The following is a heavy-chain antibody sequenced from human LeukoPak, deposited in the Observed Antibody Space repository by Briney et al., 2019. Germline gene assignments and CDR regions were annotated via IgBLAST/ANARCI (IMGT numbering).Heavy chain of an antibody. CDR3: ARDVTGQWLVL. V-gene: IGHV3-21*01. D-gene: IGHD6-19*01. CDR1: GFTFSDYT. Sequence: GSLRLSSAASGFTFSDYTMNWVRRAPGKGLEWVSSISSSSSYIYYADSVKGRFTISRDDAKNSLYLQMNSLRADDTAVYYCARDVTGQWLVLWGQGTLVTVSS. J-gene: IGHJ4*02. CDR2: ISSSSSYI.